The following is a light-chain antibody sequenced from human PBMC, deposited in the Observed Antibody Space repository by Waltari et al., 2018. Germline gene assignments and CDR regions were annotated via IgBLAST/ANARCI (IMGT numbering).Light chain of an antibody. CDR2: GNN. CDR1: SSNIGAGPD. CDR3: QSFDIRLSGGVV. Sequence: QSVLTQPPSMSGAPGQRVTISCTGSSSNIGAGPDVHWDQVFPGTAPKLLIYGNNNRPTGGPDRFAGSKSDTSASLAIGGLQAEDEADYCCQSFDIRLSGGVVFGGGTKVTVL. V-gene: IGLV1-40*01. J-gene: IGLJ3*02.